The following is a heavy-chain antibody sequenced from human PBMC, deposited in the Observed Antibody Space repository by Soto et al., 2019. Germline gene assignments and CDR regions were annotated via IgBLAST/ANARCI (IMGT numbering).Heavy chain of an antibody. Sequence: EVPLLESGGGLVQPGGSLRLSCAASGFTFSRYAMSWVRQAPGKGLEWGSGFSGSGGSTYYADSVKGRFTISRDNTNNTMYLQMNSLRAEDTAVYYCAKEGSGGDYVQGPDYWGQGTLVTVSS. V-gene: IGHV3-23*01. CDR2: FSGSGGST. CDR1: GFTFSRYA. J-gene: IGHJ4*02. CDR3: AKEGSGGDYVQGPDY. D-gene: IGHD4-17*01.